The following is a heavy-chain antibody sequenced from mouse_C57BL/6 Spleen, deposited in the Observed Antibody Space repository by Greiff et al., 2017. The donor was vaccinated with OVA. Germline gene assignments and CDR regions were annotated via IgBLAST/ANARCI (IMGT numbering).Heavy chain of an antibody. D-gene: IGHD2-4*01. V-gene: IGHV1-75*01. CDR3: ARRLRDYYAKDY. Sequence: VKLMESGPELVKPGASVKISCKASGYTFTDYYINWVKQRPGQGLEWIGWIFPGSGSTYYNEKFKGKATLTVDKSSSTADMLLSSLDSEVSAVYFCARRLRDYYAKDYWGQGTSVTVSS. CDR2: IFPGSGST. CDR1: GYTFTDYY. J-gene: IGHJ4*01.